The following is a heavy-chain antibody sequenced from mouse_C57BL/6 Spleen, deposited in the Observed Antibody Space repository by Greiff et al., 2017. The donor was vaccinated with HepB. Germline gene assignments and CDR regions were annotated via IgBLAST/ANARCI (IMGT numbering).Heavy chain of an antibody. D-gene: IGHD1-1*01. Sequence: VKLQQPGTELVKPGASVKLSCKASGYTFTSYWMHWVKQRPGQGLEWIGNINPSNGGTNYNEKFKSKATLTVDKSSSTAYMQLSSLTSEDSAVYYCARGYGSSYGYFDVWGTGTTVTVSS. CDR1: GYTFTSYW. V-gene: IGHV1-53*01. CDR2: INPSNGGT. J-gene: IGHJ1*03. CDR3: ARGYGSSYGYFDV.